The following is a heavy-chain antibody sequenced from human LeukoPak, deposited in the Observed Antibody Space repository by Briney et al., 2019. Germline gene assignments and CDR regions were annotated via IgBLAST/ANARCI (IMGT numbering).Heavy chain of an antibody. CDR1: GGSISGTNW. CDR2: ISLRGLT. Sequence: SETLSLTCGASGGSISGTNWWSWVRPPPGQGLEWSGEISLRGLTNYNPSLRSRLTMSLDESKNQVSLNLTFVTAADTAVYYCSRESGPFSPFGFWGQGTLVSVHS. D-gene: IGHD1-26*01. V-gene: IGHV4-4*02. J-gene: IGHJ4*02. CDR3: SRESGPFSPFGF.